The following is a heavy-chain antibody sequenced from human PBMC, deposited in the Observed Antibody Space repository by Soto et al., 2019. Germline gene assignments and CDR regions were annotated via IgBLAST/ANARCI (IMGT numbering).Heavy chain of an antibody. CDR3: ARDSGSWYVEY. D-gene: IGHD2-15*01. CDR1: GFTFSSYA. J-gene: IGHJ4*02. CDR2: ISYDGSNK. Sequence: AGGSLRLSCAASGFTFSSYAMHWVRQAPGKGLEWVAVISYDGSNKYYADSVKGRFTISRDNSKNTLYLQMNSLRAEDTAVYYCARDSGSWYVEYWGQGTLVTVSS. V-gene: IGHV3-30-3*01.